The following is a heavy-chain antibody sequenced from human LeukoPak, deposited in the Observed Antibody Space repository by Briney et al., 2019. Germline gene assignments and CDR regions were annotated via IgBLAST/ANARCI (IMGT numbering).Heavy chain of an antibody. Sequence: ASVKVSCKASGYTFTSYGITWVRQAPGQGPEWMGWISAYNGNTNYAQNFQGRVTMTTDTSTSTAYMELRSLRSDDTAVYYCARDHSGSPAAFDIWGQGTTVTVSS. CDR3: ARDHSGSPAAFDI. J-gene: IGHJ3*02. D-gene: IGHD6-13*01. V-gene: IGHV1-18*01. CDR2: ISAYNGNT. CDR1: GYTFTSYG.